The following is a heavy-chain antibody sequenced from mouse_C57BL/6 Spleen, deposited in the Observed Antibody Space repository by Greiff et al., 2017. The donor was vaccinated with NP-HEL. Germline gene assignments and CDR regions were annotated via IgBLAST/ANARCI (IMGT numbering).Heavy chain of an antibody. CDR2: ISSGSSTI. D-gene: IGHD2-1*01. Sequence: EVMLVESGGGLVKPGGSLKLSCAASGFTFSDYGMHWVRQAPEKGLEWVAYISSGSSTIYYADTVKGRFTISRDNAKNTLFLQMTSLRSEDTAMYYCARPIYYGHYYAMDYWGQGTSVTVSS. CDR3: ARPIYYGHYYAMDY. V-gene: IGHV5-17*01. J-gene: IGHJ4*01. CDR1: GFTFSDYG.